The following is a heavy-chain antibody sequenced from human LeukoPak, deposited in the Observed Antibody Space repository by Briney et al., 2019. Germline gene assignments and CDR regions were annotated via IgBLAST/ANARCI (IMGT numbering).Heavy chain of an antibody. V-gene: IGHV3-9*03. CDR3: AKVMTTHDAFDI. D-gene: IGHD4-11*01. J-gene: IGHJ3*02. Sequence: GGSLRLSCAASGFTFDDYAMHWVRQAPGKGLEWVSGISWNSGSIGYADSVKGRFTISRDNAKNSLYLQMNSLRAEDMALYYCAKVMTTHDAFDIWGQGTVVTVSS. CDR1: GFTFDDYA. CDR2: ISWNSGSI.